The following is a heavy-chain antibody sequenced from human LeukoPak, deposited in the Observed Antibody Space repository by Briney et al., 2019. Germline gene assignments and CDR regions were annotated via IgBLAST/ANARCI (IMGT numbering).Heavy chain of an antibody. CDR3: AKDLGVDIVATTFDS. J-gene: IGHJ4*02. Sequence: LSGGSLRLSCAASGFTFKNYWMSWVRQAPGKGLEWVANIKKEDGSEKNYVDSVKGRFTISRDNAKNSLFLQMNSLRAEDTAVYYCAKDLGVDIVATTFDSWGQGTLVTVSS. CDR2: IKKEDGSEK. CDR1: GFTFKNYW. D-gene: IGHD5-12*01. V-gene: IGHV3-7*03.